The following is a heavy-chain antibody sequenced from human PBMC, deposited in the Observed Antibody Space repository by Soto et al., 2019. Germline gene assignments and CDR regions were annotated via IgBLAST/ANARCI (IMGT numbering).Heavy chain of an antibody. Sequence: PSETLSLTCAVYGGSFSGYYWSWIRQPPGKGLEWIGEINHSGSTNYNPSLKSRVTISVDTSKNQFSLKLSSVTAADTAVYYCARAGYSYGYYYYYGMDVWGQGTTVT. CDR1: GGSFSGYY. V-gene: IGHV4-34*01. CDR3: ARAGYSYGYYYYYGMDV. J-gene: IGHJ6*02. CDR2: INHSGST. D-gene: IGHD5-18*01.